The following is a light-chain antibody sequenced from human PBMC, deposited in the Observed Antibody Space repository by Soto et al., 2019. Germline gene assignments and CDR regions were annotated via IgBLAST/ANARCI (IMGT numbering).Light chain of an antibody. CDR3: QQYNSCWT. V-gene: IGKV1-5*03. CDR2: KAS. CDR1: QSISSW. J-gene: IGKJ1*01. Sequence: DIQMTQSPSTLSASVGDRVTITCRASQSISSWSAWYQQKPGKAPKLLIYKASSLESGVPSRFSGSGSGTEFTLTISSLQPDDFATYYCQQYNSCWTFGQGAKVDI.